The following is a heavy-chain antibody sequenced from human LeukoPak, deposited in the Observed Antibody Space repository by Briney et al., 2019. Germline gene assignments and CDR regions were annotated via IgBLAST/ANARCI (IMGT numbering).Heavy chain of an antibody. CDR2: IHYTGST. V-gene: IGHV4-59*01. D-gene: IGHD3-9*01. J-gene: IGHJ5*02. CDR1: GGSITSSY. Sequence: QAAETLCLTCTVSGGSITSSYWSWIRQSPGKGLEWIGYIHYTGSTNYNPSLKSRVTMLIDTSKNQFSLKLSSVTAADTAVYYCARGRYSAGDNWFDPWGQGTLVTVSS. CDR3: ARGRYSAGDNWFDP.